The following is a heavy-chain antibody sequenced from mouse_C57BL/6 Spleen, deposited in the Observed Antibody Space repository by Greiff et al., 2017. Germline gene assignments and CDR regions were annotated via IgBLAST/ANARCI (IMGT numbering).Heavy chain of an antibody. CDR3: AREHYGSSYRYFEV. Sequence: QVQLQQPGAELVKPGASVKLSCKASGYTFTSYWMHWVKQRPGQGLEWIGMIHPNSGSTNYNEKFKSKATLTVDKSSSTAYMQLSSLTSEVSAVYYCAREHYGSSYRYFEVWGTGTTVTVSS. CDR1: GYTFTSYW. D-gene: IGHD1-1*01. V-gene: IGHV1-64*01. CDR2: IHPNSGST. J-gene: IGHJ1*03.